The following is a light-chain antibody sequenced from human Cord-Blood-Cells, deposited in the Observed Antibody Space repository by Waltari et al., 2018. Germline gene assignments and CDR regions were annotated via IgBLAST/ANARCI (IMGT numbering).Light chain of an antibody. CDR2: EGS. CDR1: SSAVGSYNL. V-gene: IGLV2-23*01. J-gene: IGLJ2*01. CDR3: CSYAGSSTHVV. Sequence: QSALTPPASVSGSPGQSITIPCTGTSSAVGSYNLVSWYQQHPGKAPKLMIYEGSKRPSGVSNRFSGSKSGNTASLTISGLQAEDEADYYCCSYAGSSTHVVFGGGTKLTVL.